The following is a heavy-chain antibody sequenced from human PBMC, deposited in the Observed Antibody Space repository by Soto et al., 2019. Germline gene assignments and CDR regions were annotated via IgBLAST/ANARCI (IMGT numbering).Heavy chain of an antibody. J-gene: IGHJ2*01. CDR2: ISYDGSNK. CDR3: AKDLAPYDSSGYQDL. V-gene: IGHV3-30*18. Sequence: QVQLVESGGGVVQPGRSLRLSCAASGFTFSSYGMHWVRQAPGKGLEWVAVISYDGSNKYYADSVKGRFTISRDNSKNTLYLQMNSLRAEDTAVYYCAKDLAPYDSSGYQDLWGRGTLVTVSS. D-gene: IGHD3-22*01. CDR1: GFTFSSYG.